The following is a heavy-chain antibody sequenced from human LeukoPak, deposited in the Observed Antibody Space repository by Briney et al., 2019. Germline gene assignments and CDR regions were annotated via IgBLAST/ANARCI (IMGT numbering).Heavy chain of an antibody. V-gene: IGHV1-69*01. CDR1: GGTFSSYA. CDR3: ARDVYGNSEDYYGMDV. Sequence: ASVKVSCKASGGTFSSYAISWVRQAPGQGLEWMGGIIPIFGTANYAQKFQGRVTITADESTSTAYMELSSLRSEDTAVYYCARDVYGNSEDYYGMDVWGQGTTVTVSS. CDR2: IIPIFGTA. J-gene: IGHJ6*02. D-gene: IGHD4-23*01.